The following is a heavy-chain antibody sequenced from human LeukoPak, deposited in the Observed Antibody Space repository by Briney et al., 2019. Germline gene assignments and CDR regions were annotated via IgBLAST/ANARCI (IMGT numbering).Heavy chain of an antibody. CDR2: IYYSGST. D-gene: IGHD6-6*01. V-gene: IGHV4-39*01. CDR3: ARRRRSNSSHDY. Sequence: PSETLSLTCTVSGGSVSSSTYYWDWIRQPPGKGLELIGTIYYSGSTYYNPSLKSRVTISVDTSKNQFSLRLSSVTAADTAVYYCARRRRSNSSHDYWGQGTLVTVSS. J-gene: IGHJ4*02. CDR1: GGSVSSSTYY.